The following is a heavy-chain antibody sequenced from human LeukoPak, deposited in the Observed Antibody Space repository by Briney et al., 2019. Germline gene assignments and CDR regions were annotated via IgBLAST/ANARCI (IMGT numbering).Heavy chain of an antibody. CDR1: GFTFSIYS. CDR3: ARETYGDYVP. D-gene: IGHD4-17*01. V-gene: IGHV3-21*03. Sequence: GGSLRLSCAASGFTFSIYSMNWVRQAPGKGLEWVSSISSSSSNIYYADSVKGRFTISRDNAGNPLYLQMNSLRAEDTAVYYCARETYGDYVPWGQGTLVTVSS. CDR2: ISSSSSNI. J-gene: IGHJ5*02.